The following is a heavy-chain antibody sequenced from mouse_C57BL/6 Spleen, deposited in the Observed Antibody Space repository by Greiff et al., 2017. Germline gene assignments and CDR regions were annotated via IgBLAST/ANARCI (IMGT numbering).Heavy chain of an antibody. V-gene: IGHV5-6*01. CDR2: ISSGGSYT. CDR3: ARRDITTVVEGYFDV. CDR1: GFTFSSYG. J-gene: IGHJ1*03. D-gene: IGHD1-1*01. Sequence: EVQRVESGGDLVKPGGSLKLSCAASGFTFSSYGMSWVRQTPDKRLEWVATISSGGSYTYYPDSVKGRFTISRDNAKNTLYLQMSSLKSEDTAMYYCARRDITTVVEGYFDVWGTGTTVTVSS.